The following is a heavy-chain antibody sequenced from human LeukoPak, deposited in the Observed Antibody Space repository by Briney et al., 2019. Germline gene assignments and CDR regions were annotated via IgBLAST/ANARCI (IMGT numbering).Heavy chain of an antibody. J-gene: IGHJ3*02. CDR1: EFSFSTYW. CDR3: AREEWLDAFDI. V-gene: IGHV3-7*01. D-gene: IGHD6-19*01. Sequence: GGSLRLSCVASEFSFSTYWMSWFRQAPGKGLEWVANINQDGTEKYYADSVKGRFTISRDNSKNTLYLQMNSLRAEDTAVYYCAREEWLDAFDIWGQGTMVTVSS. CDR2: INQDGTEK.